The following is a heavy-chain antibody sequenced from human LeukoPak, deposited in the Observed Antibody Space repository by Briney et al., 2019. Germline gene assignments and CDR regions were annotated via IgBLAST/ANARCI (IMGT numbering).Heavy chain of an antibody. D-gene: IGHD6-13*01. J-gene: IGHJ4*02. CDR2: INSDGSSR. V-gene: IGHV3-74*01. CDR3: TRGSPGYSSSWLDF. CDR1: AFTFSSYW. Sequence: GGSLRLSCATSAFTFSSYWMHWVRRAPGKGLVWVSRINSDGSSRSYADYVKGRFTISRDDAKITLYLQMSSLSVDGTAIYYCTRGSPGYSSSWLDFWGQGILVTVSS.